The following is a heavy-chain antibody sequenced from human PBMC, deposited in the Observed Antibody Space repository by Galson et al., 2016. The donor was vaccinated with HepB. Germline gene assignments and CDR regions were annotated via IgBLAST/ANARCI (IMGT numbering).Heavy chain of an antibody. CDR2: ISNSGST. V-gene: IGHV4-34*01. CDR1: SGYY. CDR3: TRGRGIAL. Sequence: SGYYWSWIRQPPGKGLEWIGEISNSGSTNHNPSLKSRVTISPDTSRNQFSLILTSVTAADTAVYYCTRGRGIALWGQGTLVTVSS. J-gene: IGHJ4*02.